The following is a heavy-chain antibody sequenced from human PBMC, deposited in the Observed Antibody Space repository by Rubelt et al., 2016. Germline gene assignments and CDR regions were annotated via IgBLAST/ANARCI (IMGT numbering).Heavy chain of an antibody. CDR2: SRNKANSYTT. Sequence: GLEWVGRSRNKANSYTTEYAASVKGRFTISREDSKNSLYLQMDSLKTEDTALYHCTRGYSCVDSYAFDVWGQGTMVTVSS. D-gene: IGHD5-12*01. CDR3: TRGYSCVDSYAFDV. V-gene: IGHV3-72*01. J-gene: IGHJ3*01.